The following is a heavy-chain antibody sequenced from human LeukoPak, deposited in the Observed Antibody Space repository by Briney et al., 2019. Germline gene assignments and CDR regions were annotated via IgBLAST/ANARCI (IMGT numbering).Heavy chain of an antibody. Sequence: ASVKVSCEASGYTFTGYYMHWVRQAPGQGLEWMGWINPNSGGTNYAQKFQGRVTMTRDTSISTAYMELSRLRSDDTAVYYCARVLWFGDYYGMDVWGQGTTVTVSS. J-gene: IGHJ6*02. CDR1: GYTFTGYY. V-gene: IGHV1-2*02. CDR2: INPNSGGT. CDR3: ARVLWFGDYYGMDV. D-gene: IGHD3-10*01.